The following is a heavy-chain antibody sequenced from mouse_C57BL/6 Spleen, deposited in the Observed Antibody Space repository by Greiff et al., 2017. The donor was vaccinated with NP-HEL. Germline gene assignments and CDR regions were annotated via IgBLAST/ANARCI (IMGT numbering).Heavy chain of an antibody. Sequence: VQLQQSGAELVRPGTSVKMSCKASGYTFTNYWIGWAKQRPGHGLEWIGDIYPGGGYTNYNEKFKGKATLTADKSSSTAYMQFSSLTSEDSAIYYCARGGDEAMDYWGQGTSVTVSS. V-gene: IGHV1-63*01. CDR1: GYTFTNYW. CDR2: IYPGGGYT. CDR3: ARGGDEAMDY. J-gene: IGHJ4*01. D-gene: IGHD3-3*01.